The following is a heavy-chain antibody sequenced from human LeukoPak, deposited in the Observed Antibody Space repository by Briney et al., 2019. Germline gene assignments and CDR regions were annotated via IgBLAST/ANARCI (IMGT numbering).Heavy chain of an antibody. V-gene: IGHV3-74*01. Sequence: GGSLRLSCAASGFTFSSYWMHWVRQAPGKGLVWVSRINSDGSSTSYADSVKGRVTISRDNAKNTLYLQMNSLRAEDTAVYYCARNLGGGGYYYYGMDVWGKGTTVTVSS. CDR1: GFTFSSYW. D-gene: IGHD3-16*01. CDR3: ARNLGGGGYYYYGMDV. CDR2: INSDGSST. J-gene: IGHJ6*04.